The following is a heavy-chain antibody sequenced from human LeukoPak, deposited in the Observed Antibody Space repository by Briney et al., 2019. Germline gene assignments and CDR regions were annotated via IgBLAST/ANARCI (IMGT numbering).Heavy chain of an antibody. Sequence: PSETLSLTCTVSDYSISSGYYWGWIRQPPGKGLEWIGNIYHSGSTYYNPSLKSRVTISVDTPKNQFSLKLSSVTAADTAVYYCVREVAQQPGYFDLWGRGTLVTVSS. D-gene: IGHD6-13*01. CDR3: VREVAQQPGYFDL. CDR2: IYHSGST. V-gene: IGHV4-38-2*02. J-gene: IGHJ2*01. CDR1: DYSISSGYY.